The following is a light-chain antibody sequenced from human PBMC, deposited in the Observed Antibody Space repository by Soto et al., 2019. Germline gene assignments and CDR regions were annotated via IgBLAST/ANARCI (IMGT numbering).Light chain of an antibody. J-gene: IGKJ4*01. CDR1: QSVSSY. CDR2: DAS. Sequence: EIVLTQSPATLSLSPGERATLSCRASQSVSSYLAWYKQKPGQAPRLLIYDASNRATGIPARFSGSVSGTDFTLTISSLGPEDFAVYYCQQRSNWPLIFGGRTKLEIK. V-gene: IGKV3-11*01. CDR3: QQRSNWPLI.